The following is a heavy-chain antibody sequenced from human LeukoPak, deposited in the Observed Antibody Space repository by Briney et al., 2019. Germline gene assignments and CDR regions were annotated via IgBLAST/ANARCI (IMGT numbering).Heavy chain of an antibody. CDR3: AKDINDYYDSSGFNL. CDR2: IRWNSNDM. Sequence: GWSLRLSCAASGFSFDDSAMHWVRQAPGKGLEWVSGIRWNSNDMAYADSVKGRFIISRENAKNSLYLQMNSLRAEDTALYYCAKDINDYYDSSGFNLWGQGTLVTVSS. V-gene: IGHV3-9*01. CDR1: GFSFDDSA. J-gene: IGHJ5*02. D-gene: IGHD3-22*01.